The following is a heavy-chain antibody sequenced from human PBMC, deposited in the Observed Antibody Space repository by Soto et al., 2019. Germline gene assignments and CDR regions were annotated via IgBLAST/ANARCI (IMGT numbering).Heavy chain of an antibody. CDR2: IKSKTDGGTT. J-gene: IGHJ4*02. CDR3: TTGLGGGCRGQRLD. V-gene: IGHV3-15*07. CDR1: GFTFKNAW. Sequence: EVQLVASGGGLVEPGESLRLSCAASGFTFKNAWMNWVRQAPGKGLEWVGRIKSKTDGGTTHYAARVKGRITISRDDSKNKLYLQMNSLKVGDTAVYYCTTGLGGGCRGQRLDWGQGNLVTVSS. D-gene: IGHD6-25*01.